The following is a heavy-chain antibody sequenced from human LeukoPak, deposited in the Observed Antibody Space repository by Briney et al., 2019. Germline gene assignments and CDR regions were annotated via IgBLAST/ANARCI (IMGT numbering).Heavy chain of an antibody. CDR1: GFSFSSYS. CDR2: ISTTSGNI. V-gene: IGHV3-21*01. J-gene: IGHJ4*02. D-gene: IGHD2-2*01. Sequence: TGGSLRLSCAASGFSFSSYSMNWVRQAPGKGLEWVAAISTTSGNIYYADSVKGRFTISRDNSKNTLYLQMNSLRPEDTSVYYCARSPTSWYFDYWGQGTLVTVSS. CDR3: ARSPTSWYFDY.